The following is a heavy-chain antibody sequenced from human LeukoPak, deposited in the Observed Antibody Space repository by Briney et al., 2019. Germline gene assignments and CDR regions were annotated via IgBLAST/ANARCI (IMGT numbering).Heavy chain of an antibody. CDR3: ARVARPSTSYTARAEYFQH. CDR1: GFTFSNAW. CDR2: IKSKTDGGTT. J-gene: IGHJ1*01. V-gene: IGHV3-15*01. Sequence: GGSLRLSCAASGFTFSNAWMSWVRQAPGKGLEWVGRIKSKTDGGTTDYAAPVKGRFTISRDDSKNTLYLQMNSLRAEDTAVYYCARVARPSTSYTARAEYFQHWGQGTLVTVSS. D-gene: IGHD2-2*01.